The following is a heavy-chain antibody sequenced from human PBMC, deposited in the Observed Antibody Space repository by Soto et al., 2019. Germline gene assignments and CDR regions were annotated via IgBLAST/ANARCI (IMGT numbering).Heavy chain of an antibody. V-gene: IGHV4-31*03. CDR3: ARGNFGCDY. CDR2: IYHSGNT. Sequence: SETLSLTCTVSGGPITSGDYYWSWIRQHPGKGLEWLGHIYHSGNTYYSPSLKSRISMSVDTSTNQFSLNLYSVTAADTAVYYCARGNFGCDYWGQGAQVTVSS. D-gene: IGHD4-4*01. J-gene: IGHJ4*02. CDR1: GGPITSGDYY.